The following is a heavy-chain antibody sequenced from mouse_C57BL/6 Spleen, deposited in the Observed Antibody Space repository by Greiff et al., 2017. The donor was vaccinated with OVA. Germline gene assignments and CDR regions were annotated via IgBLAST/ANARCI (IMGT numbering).Heavy chain of an antibody. J-gene: IGHJ3*01. Sequence: QVQLKESGAELVKPGASVKMSCKASGYTFTTYPIEWMKQNHGKSLEWIGNFHPYNDDTTYNEKFKGKATLTVEKSSSTVYLELSRLTSDDSAVYYCARGYYGYDGEFAYWGQGTLVTVSA. CDR2: FHPYNDDT. CDR1: GYTFTTYP. D-gene: IGHD2-2*01. CDR3: ARGYYGYDGEFAY. V-gene: IGHV1-47*01.